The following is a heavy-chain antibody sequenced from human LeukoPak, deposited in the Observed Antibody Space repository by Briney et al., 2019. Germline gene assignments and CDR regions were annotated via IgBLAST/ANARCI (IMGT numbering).Heavy chain of an antibody. Sequence: SETLSLTCTVSGGSISSGGYYWSWIRQPPGKGLEWIGYIYHSGTTYYNPSLKSRATISVDRSKNQFSLKLTSVTAADTAIYYCATPDCSSTTCPGGFDYWGQGTRVTVSS. CDR2: IYHSGTT. V-gene: IGHV4-30-2*01. CDR3: ATPDCSSTTCPGGFDY. J-gene: IGHJ4*02. D-gene: IGHD2-2*01. CDR1: GGSISSGGYY.